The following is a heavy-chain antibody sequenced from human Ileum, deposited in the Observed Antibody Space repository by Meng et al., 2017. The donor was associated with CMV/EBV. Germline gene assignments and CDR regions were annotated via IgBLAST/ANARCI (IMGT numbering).Heavy chain of an antibody. Sequence: VHRTDSGPGLVRPSGPLSLIFTVSGGSISTYCWNWIRQSAGKRLEWIGRICGTGTIQYNPSFKSRLTLSLDTSKSQFSLRLTSVTAADTAVYFCARRVREVRERSWENWLTPWGQGILVTVSS. V-gene: IGHV4-4*07. CDR1: GGSISTYC. J-gene: IGHJ5*02. CDR2: ICGTGTI. D-gene: IGHD3-10*01. CDR3: ARRVREVRERSWENWLTP.